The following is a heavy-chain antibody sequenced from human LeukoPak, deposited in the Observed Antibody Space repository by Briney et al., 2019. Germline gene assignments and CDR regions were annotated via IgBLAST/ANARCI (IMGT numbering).Heavy chain of an antibody. CDR3: AKDGRYSSSWYAY. D-gene: IGHD6-13*01. CDR1: GFTFSSYA. V-gene: IGHV3-23*01. J-gene: IGHJ4*02. CDR2: ISGSGGST. Sequence: GGPLRLSCAASGFTFSSYAMSWVRQAPGKGLEWVSAISGSGGSTYYAGSVKGRFTISRDNSKNTLYLQMNSLRAEDTAVYYCAKDGRYSSSWYAYWGQGTLVTVSS.